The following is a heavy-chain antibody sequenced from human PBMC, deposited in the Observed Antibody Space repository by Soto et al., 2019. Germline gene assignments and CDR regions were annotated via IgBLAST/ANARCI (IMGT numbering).Heavy chain of an antibody. V-gene: IGHV4-31*03. Sequence: PSETLSLTCSVSGGSISSAGYYWSWIRQHPGKGLEWIGYIHYSGSTYYNPSLESRVTISVDTSKNEYSLKLSSVTAADTAVYYCARFTGMVNSYHYYGLDVWGQGTTVTVSS. D-gene: IGHD5-18*01. J-gene: IGHJ6*02. CDR2: IHYSGST. CDR1: GGSISSAGYY. CDR3: ARFTGMVNSYHYYGLDV.